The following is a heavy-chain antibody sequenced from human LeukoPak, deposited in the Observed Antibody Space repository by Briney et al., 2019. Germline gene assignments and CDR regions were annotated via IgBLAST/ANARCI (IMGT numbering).Heavy chain of an antibody. Sequence: SETLSLTCTVSGGSINSSSYYWGWIRQPPGKGLEWIGSIYYSGTSYYNPSLKSRVTISVDTSKNQFSPKLTSVTAADTAVYYCARQEGGAARGNFDYWGQGTLVTVSS. CDR2: IYYSGTS. D-gene: IGHD6-6*01. J-gene: IGHJ4*02. CDR3: ARQEGGAARGNFDY. V-gene: IGHV4-39*01. CDR1: GGSINSSSYY.